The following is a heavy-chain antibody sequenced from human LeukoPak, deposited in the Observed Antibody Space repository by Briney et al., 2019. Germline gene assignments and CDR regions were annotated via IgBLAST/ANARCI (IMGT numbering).Heavy chain of an antibody. CDR3: ARGEYQLPLFDY. Sequence: SXTLSLTCTVSGGSISSYYWSWIRQPAGKGLEWIGRIYTSGSTNYNPSLKSGVTISVDTSKNKFSLKINSMTAADTAVYYCARGEYQLPLFDYWGQGTLVTVSS. CDR1: GGSISSYY. D-gene: IGHD2-2*01. CDR2: IYTSGST. J-gene: IGHJ4*02. V-gene: IGHV4-4*07.